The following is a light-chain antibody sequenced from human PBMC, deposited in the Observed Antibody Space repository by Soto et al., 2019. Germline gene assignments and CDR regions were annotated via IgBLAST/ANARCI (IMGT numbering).Light chain of an antibody. CDR2: GAS. J-gene: IGKJ1*01. Sequence: EIVLTQSPGTLSLSPGETATLSCRASQSVSSNFLAWYQQKPGQAPRLLIYGASRRATGIPDRFSGGGSGTDFTFTISRLEPEDFAVYYCQQYGSSPWTFGQGTKVDIK. CDR3: QQYGSSPWT. CDR1: QSVSSNF. V-gene: IGKV3-20*01.